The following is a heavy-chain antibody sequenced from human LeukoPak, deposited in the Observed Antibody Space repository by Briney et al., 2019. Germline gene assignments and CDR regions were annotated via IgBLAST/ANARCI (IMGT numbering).Heavy chain of an antibody. CDR1: GYTFTGYY. CDR3: ARVAYYDSSGYHLFDY. CDR2: INTNSGGT. V-gene: IGHV1-2*02. Sequence: ASVKVSCKASGYTFTGYYMHWVRQAPGQGVECMGWINTNSGGTNYVQKFQGRVTMTRDTSISTAYMELSRLRSDDTAVYYCARVAYYDSSGYHLFDYWGQGTLVRVSS. D-gene: IGHD3-22*01. J-gene: IGHJ4*02.